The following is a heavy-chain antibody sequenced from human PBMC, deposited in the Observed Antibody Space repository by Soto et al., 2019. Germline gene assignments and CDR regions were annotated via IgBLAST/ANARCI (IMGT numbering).Heavy chain of an antibody. Sequence: ETLSLTCTVSVGSIISYYWNWIRQPLGKGLASIGYPYYNGFTAYNPSLKSRLTISVDTSKTQFPLKLIPVTAADTAVYYCARLSPSPCDSTCYSEGVWIDHWGQGPLVTVSP. V-gene: IGHV4-59*01. CDR3: ARLSPSPCDSTCYSEGVWIDH. CDR2: PYYNGFT. D-gene: IGHD2-15*01. J-gene: IGHJ4*02. CDR1: VGSIISYY.